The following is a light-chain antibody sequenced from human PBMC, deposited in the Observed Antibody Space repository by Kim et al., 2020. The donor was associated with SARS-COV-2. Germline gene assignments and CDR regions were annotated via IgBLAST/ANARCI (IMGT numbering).Light chain of an antibody. CDR1: NIESKT. V-gene: IGLV3-21*04. CDR2: YDS. CDR3: HLWDSSRDHWV. Sequence: APGKTATITCGGNNIESKTVHWYRQKPGQAPVLVIYYDSDRPSGIPERFSGSNSDNTATLTISRVEAGDEADYYCHLWDSSRDHWVFGGGTQLTVL. J-gene: IGLJ3*02.